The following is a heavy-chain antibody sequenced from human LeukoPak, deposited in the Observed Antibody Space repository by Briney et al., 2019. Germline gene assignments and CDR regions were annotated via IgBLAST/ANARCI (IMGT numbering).Heavy chain of an antibody. V-gene: IGHV3-30*18. J-gene: IGHJ3*02. CDR3: AKGHLVVAVISAFDI. CDR1: GFTFSSYG. Sequence: GGSLRLSCAASGFTFSSYGMHWVRQAPGKGLEWVAVISYDGSNKYYADSVKGRFTISRDNSKNTLYLQMNSLRAEDTAVYYCAKGHLVVAVISAFDIWGQGTMVTVSS. D-gene: IGHD2-15*01. CDR2: ISYDGSNK.